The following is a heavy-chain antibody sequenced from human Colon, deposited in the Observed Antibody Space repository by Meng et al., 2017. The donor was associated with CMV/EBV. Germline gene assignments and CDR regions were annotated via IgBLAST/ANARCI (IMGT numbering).Heavy chain of an antibody. CDR3: ARVHTTNLYRGSDYGTNWDY. CDR2: SSYDGKNK. Sequence: HRGRQAPGKGLEWVAGSSYDGKNKYNADSMKGRFTIYRNNTKNTLFLLLNSLRAEDTAVYYCARVHTTNLYRGSDYGTNWDYWGQGTLVTVSS. J-gene: IGHJ4*02. D-gene: IGHD5-12*01. V-gene: IGHV3-30*04.